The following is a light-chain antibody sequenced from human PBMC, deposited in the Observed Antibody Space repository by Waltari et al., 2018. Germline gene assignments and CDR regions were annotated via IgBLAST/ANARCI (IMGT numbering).Light chain of an antibody. CDR3: QQTYSTPTIT. Sequence: DIQMTQSPSSLSATVGDRLTITCRARQNIDNYLNWYQQKPARAPQLLIYAASSLQSGVPSRFSGSGSGTDFTLTISNLQPEDFASYYCQQTYSTPTITFGQGTRLEIK. CDR1: QNIDNY. CDR2: AAS. V-gene: IGKV1-39*01. J-gene: IGKJ5*01.